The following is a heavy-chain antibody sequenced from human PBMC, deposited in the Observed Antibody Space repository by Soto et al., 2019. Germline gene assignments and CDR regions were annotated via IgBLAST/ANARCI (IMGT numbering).Heavy chain of an antibody. J-gene: IGHJ4*02. CDR3: ARGRKTTYYDILTGYYFDY. CDR1: GYTFTSYD. CDR2: MNPNSGNT. Sequence: ASVKVSCKASGYTFTSYDINWVRQATGQGLEWMGWMNPNSGNTGYAQKFQGRVTMTRNTSISTAYMELSSLRSEDTAVYYCARGRKTTYYDILTGYYFDYWGQGTLVTVSS. V-gene: IGHV1-8*01. D-gene: IGHD3-9*01.